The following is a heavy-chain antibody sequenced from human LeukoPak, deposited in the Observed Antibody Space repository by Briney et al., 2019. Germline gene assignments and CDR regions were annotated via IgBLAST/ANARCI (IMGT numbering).Heavy chain of an antibody. CDR1: GFTFSSYA. CDR2: ISGSGGST. J-gene: IGHJ4*02. V-gene: IGHV3-23*01. Sequence: GPLRLSCAASGFTFSSYAMSWVRQAPGKGLEWVSAISGSGGSTYYADSVKGRFTISRDNSKNTLYLQMNSLRAEDTAVYYCAKGRVGATRTWSFDYWGQGTLVTVSS. D-gene: IGHD1-26*01. CDR3: AKGRVGATRTWSFDY.